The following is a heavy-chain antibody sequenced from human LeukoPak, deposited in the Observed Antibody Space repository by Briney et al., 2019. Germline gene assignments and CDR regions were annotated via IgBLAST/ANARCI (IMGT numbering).Heavy chain of an antibody. CDR1: GDSISTGYY. CDR2: IYHSGST. D-gene: IGHD1-26*01. CDR3: ARQWWELLSFDY. Sequence: SETLSLTCIVSGDSISTGYYWVWIRQSPGKGLEWIGNIYHSGSTYNNPSLKSRVTMSVDKSKNQFSLKLSSVTAADTAVYYCARQWWELLSFDYWGQGTLVTVSS. V-gene: IGHV4-38-2*02. J-gene: IGHJ4*02.